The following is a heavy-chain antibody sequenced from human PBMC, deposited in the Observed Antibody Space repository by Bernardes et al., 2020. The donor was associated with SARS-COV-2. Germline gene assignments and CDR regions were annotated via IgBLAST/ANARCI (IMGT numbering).Heavy chain of an antibody. CDR3: AREAGESSSSLDR. V-gene: IGHV4-38-2*02. CDR2: ISHTGST. D-gene: IGHD6-6*01. CDR1: AYSISSGYY. Sequence: SETLSLTCAISAYSISSGYYWGWIRQPPGNALEWTGSISHTGSTYYNPSLKSRVTISVDTSKNHLSLTVSSVTAADTAVYYCAREAGESSSSLDRWGQGALVTISS. J-gene: IGHJ5*02.